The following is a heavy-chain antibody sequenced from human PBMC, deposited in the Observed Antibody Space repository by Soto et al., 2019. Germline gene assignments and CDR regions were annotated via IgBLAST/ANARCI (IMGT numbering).Heavy chain of an antibody. J-gene: IGHJ6*02. V-gene: IGHV4-59*01. CDR3: ARGGRWLQLRFYYYGMDV. D-gene: IGHD5-12*01. CDR1: GGSISSYY. Sequence: SETLSLTCTVSGGSISSYYWSWIRQPPGKGLEWIGYIYYSGSTNYNPSLKSRVTISVDTSKNQFSLKLSSVTAADTAVYYCARGGRWLQLRFYYYGMDVWGQGTTVTVSS. CDR2: IYYSGST.